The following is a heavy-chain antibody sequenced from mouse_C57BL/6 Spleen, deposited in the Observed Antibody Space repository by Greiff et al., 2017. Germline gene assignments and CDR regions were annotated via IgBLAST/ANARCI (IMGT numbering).Heavy chain of an antibody. D-gene: IGHD2-4*01. CDR3: ASRRLPFDY. CDR1: GYTFTSYW. Sequence: VQLQQPGAELVKPGASVKLSCKASGYTFTSYWMQWVKQRPGQGLEWIGEIDPSDSYTNYNQKFKGKATLTVDTSSSTAYMQLSSLTSEDSAVYYCASRRLPFDYWGQGTTLTVSS. V-gene: IGHV1-50*01. CDR2: IDPSDSYT. J-gene: IGHJ2*01.